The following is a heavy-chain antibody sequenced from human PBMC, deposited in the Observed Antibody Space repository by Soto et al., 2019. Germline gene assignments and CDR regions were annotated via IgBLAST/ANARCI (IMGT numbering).Heavy chain of an antibody. J-gene: IGHJ3*02. Sequence: PGGSLRLSCAASGFTFDDYAMHWVRQAPGKGLEWASGISWNSGSIGYADSVKGRFTISRDNAKNSLYLQMNSLRAEDTALYYCAKTLVNHYYGSGSYYSDAFDIWGQGTMVTVSS. D-gene: IGHD3-10*01. CDR3: AKTLVNHYYGSGSYYSDAFDI. CDR2: ISWNSGSI. CDR1: GFTFDDYA. V-gene: IGHV3-9*01.